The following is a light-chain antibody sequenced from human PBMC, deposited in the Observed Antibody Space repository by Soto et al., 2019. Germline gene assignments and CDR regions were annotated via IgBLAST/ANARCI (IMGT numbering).Light chain of an antibody. CDR1: QDISNY. CDR3: QQYDNLPRRFT. Sequence: DIQMTQSPSSLSASVGDRVTITCQASQDISNYLNWYQQKPGKAPKLLIYDASNLETGVPSRFSGSGSGTDFTFTISSLQPEDIATYYCQQYDNLPRRFTLGPRTKVDIK. CDR2: DAS. J-gene: IGKJ3*01. V-gene: IGKV1-33*01.